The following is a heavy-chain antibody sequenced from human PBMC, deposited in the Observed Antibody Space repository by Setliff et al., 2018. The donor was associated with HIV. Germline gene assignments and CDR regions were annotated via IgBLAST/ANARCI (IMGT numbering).Heavy chain of an antibody. D-gene: IGHD6-19*01. CDR2: ISGSGGST. V-gene: IGHV3-23*01. J-gene: IGHJ4*02. CDR3: AKAGLIAVAGTFDY. CDR1: GASDINYI. Sequence: ETLSLTCAVSGASDINYIWWSWVRQPPGKGLEWVSAISGSGGSTYYADSVKGRFTISRDNSKNTLYLQMNSLRAEDTAVYYCAKAGLIAVAGTFDYWGQGTLVTVSS.